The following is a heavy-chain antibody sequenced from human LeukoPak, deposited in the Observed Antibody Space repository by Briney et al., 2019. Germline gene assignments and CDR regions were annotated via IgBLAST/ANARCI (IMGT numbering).Heavy chain of an antibody. CDR2: MNPNTGRT. Sequence: ASVKVSCKASRYTFTSYDINWVREAAGQGLEWMGWMNPNTGRTGFAQKFQGRHTMTRDTSISTAYLELSSLRSEDTAIYYCARLSQTPDYYSNGGYYQLGFWGQGTPVTVSS. J-gene: IGHJ4*02. V-gene: IGHV1-8*01. D-gene: IGHD3-22*01. CDR1: RYTFTSYD. CDR3: ARLSQTPDYYSNGGYYQLGF.